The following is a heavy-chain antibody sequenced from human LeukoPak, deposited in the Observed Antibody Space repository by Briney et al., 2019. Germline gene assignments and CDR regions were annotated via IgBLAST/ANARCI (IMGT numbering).Heavy chain of an antibody. V-gene: IGHV1-18*01. D-gene: IGHD3-22*01. Sequence: ASVKVSCKASGYTFTTSGICWVRRAPGQGLEWMGWIGPYNDNTNYAQKFQGRVTMTTDTSTSTVYMELRSLRSDDTAVYYCARAYYYDNSGSDFDYWGQGTLVTVSS. J-gene: IGHJ4*02. CDR2: IGPYNDNT. CDR1: GYTFTTSG. CDR3: ARAYYYDNSGSDFDY.